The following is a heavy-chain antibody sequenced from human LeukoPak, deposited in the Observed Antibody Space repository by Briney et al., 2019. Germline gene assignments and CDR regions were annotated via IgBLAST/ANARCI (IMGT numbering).Heavy chain of an antibody. J-gene: IGHJ4*02. CDR2: IYYSGRT. Sequence: SETLSLTCAVYGGSFCSYYWGWIRQPPGKGLEWIGSIYYSGRTYYNPSLKSRVITALDTSKNQFSLRLSSVTATDTAVYYCARQDYDFRGGYFDYWGQGTLVTVSS. CDR3: ARQDYDFRGGYFDY. V-gene: IGHV4-39*01. CDR1: GGSFCSYY. D-gene: IGHD3-3*01.